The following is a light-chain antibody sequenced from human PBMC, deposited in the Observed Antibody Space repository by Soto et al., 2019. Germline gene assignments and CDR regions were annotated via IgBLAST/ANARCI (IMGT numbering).Light chain of an antibody. J-gene: IGLJ1*01. CDR1: SSNIGGNS. Sequence: QSVLTQPPSVSAAPGQKVTISCSGSSSNIGGNSVPWYQQLPGTAPKFLIYGNSNRPSGVPDRFSGSKSGTSASLAITGLQAEDEADYYCQSYDSSLSGYVFGTGTKVTVL. CDR2: GNS. CDR3: QSYDSSLSGYV. V-gene: IGLV1-40*01.